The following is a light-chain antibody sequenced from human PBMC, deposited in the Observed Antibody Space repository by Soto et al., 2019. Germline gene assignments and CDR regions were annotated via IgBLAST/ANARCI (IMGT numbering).Light chain of an antibody. CDR1: QPISTY. Sequence: DIQMTQSPYSLSASVGDRVTITCRASQPISTYLNWYQQKPGKAPKLLIYAASSLQSGVPSRFSGGGSGTDFTLTISSLQPEDFETYYCQHSYSIPYTFGQGTKLEIK. V-gene: IGKV1-39*01. J-gene: IGKJ2*01. CDR3: QHSYSIPYT. CDR2: AAS.